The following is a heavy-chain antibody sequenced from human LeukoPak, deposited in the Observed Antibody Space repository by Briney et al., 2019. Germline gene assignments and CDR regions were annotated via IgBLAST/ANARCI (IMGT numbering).Heavy chain of an antibody. Sequence: GGSLRLSCAASGFTFSSYSMNWLRQAPGKGLEWVSSISSSSSYIYYADSVKGRFTVSRDNAKNSLYLQMNSLRAEDTAVYYCARKHWTTDFDYWGQGTLVTVSS. CDR3: ARKHWTTDFDY. D-gene: IGHD1-1*01. V-gene: IGHV3-21*01. CDR1: GFTFSSYS. J-gene: IGHJ4*02. CDR2: ISSSSSYI.